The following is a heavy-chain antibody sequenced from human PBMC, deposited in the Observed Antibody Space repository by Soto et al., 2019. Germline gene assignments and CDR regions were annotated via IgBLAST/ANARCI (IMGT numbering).Heavy chain of an antibody. D-gene: IGHD3-10*01. CDR3: VKNSGWFNT. J-gene: IGHJ5*02. CDR2: IEGSGEIT. Sequence: GGSLRLSCAASGFMLSTTDMSWVRQAPGKGLEWLTTIEGSGEITYYADSVKGRFTISRDNSKSTVYLQMDSLTADDTAVYFCVKNSGWFNTWGQGTPVTVSS. CDR1: GFMLSTTD. V-gene: IGHV3-23*01.